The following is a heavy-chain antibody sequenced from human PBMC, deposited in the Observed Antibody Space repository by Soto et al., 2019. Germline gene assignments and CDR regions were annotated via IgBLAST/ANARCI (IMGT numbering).Heavy chain of an antibody. CDR2: IIPIFGTA. D-gene: IGHD5-18*01. J-gene: IGHJ5*02. Sequence: QVQLVQSGAEVKKPGSSVKVSCKASGGTFSSYAISWVRQAPGQGLEWMGGIIPIFGTANYAQKFQGRVTITADESTSTAYMELSSLRSEDTAVYYCARDRDGDTAMVTSYNWFDPWGQGTLVTVSS. CDR3: ARDRDGDTAMVTSYNWFDP. CDR1: GGTFSSYA. V-gene: IGHV1-69*01.